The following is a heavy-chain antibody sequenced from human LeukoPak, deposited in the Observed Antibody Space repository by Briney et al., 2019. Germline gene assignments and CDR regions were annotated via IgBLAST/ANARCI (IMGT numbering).Heavy chain of an antibody. CDR3: ARDRTDYAFDI. Sequence: GRSLRLSCAASGFTFSSYAMHWVRQAPGKGLEWVAVISYDGSNKYYADSVKGRFTISRDNSKNTLYLQMNSLRAEDTAVYYCARDRTDYAFDIWGQGTMVTV. V-gene: IGHV3-30*04. D-gene: IGHD3/OR15-3a*01. J-gene: IGHJ3*02. CDR1: GFTFSSYA. CDR2: ISYDGSNK.